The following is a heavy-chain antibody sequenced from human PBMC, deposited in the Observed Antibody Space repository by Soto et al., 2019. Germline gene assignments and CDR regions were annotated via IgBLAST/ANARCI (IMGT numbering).Heavy chain of an antibody. J-gene: IGHJ5*02. V-gene: IGHV4-59*01. D-gene: IGHD2-8*01. Sequence: SETLSLTCTFSGGSISSYYWSWIRQPPGKGLEWIGYIYYSGSTNYNPSLKSRVTISVDTSKNQFSLKLSSVTAADTAVYYCARDKRLRYCTNGVCYKYNWFDPWGQGTLVTVSS. CDR1: GGSISSYY. CDR3: ARDKRLRYCTNGVCYKYNWFDP. CDR2: IYYSGST.